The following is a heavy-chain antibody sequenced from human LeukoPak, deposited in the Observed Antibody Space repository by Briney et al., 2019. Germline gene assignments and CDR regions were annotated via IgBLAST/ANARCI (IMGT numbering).Heavy chain of an antibody. D-gene: IGHD6-25*01. Sequence: ASVKVSCKASGYTFTGYYMHWVRQAPGQGLEWMGWINPNSGGTNYAQKFQGWVTMTRDTSISTAYVELSRLRSDDTAVYYCARDQAQRLPGYYFDYWGQGTLVTVSS. CDR2: INPNSGGT. CDR1: GYTFTGYY. CDR3: ARDQAQRLPGYYFDY. J-gene: IGHJ4*02. V-gene: IGHV1-2*04.